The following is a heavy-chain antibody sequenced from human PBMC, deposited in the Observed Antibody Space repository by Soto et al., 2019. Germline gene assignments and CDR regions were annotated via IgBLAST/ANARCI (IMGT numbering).Heavy chain of an antibody. CDR3: AKDKDSSGYFDY. CDR1: GFTFDDYA. Sequence: SLRLSCAASGFTFDDYAMHWVRQAPGKGLEWVSGISWNSGSIGYADSVKGQFTISRDNAKNSLYLQMNSLRAEDTALYYCAKDKDSSGYFDYWGPGTLVTFSS. V-gene: IGHV3-9*01. J-gene: IGHJ4*01. D-gene: IGHD3-22*01. CDR2: ISWNSGSI.